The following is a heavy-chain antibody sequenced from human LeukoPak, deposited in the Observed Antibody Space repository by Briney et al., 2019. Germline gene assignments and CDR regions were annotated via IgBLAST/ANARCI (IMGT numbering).Heavy chain of an antibody. CDR3: TSDTVDTTLGIDY. CDR2: INSVGSRT. D-gene: IGHD5-18*01. J-gene: IGHJ4*02. CDR1: GFTFSSHW. V-gene: IGHV3-74*01. Sequence: GGSLRLSCAASGFTFSSHWMHWVRQAPGKGLVWVSRINSVGSRTDYADSVKGRFTISRDNARNTLYLQMNSLRAEDTAVYYCTSDTVDTTLGIDYWGQGTPVTVSS.